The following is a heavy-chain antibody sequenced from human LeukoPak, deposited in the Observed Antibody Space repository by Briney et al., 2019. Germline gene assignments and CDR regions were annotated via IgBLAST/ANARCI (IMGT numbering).Heavy chain of an antibody. Sequence: GASVKVSCKASGYTFTGYYMHWVRQAPGQGLAWMGWINPNSGGTNYAQKFQGRVTMTRDTSISTAYMELSRLRSDDTAVYYCARDTPTYYYDSSGYYYSDYWGQGTLVTVSS. V-gene: IGHV1-2*02. D-gene: IGHD3-22*01. J-gene: IGHJ4*02. CDR1: GYTFTGYY. CDR3: ARDTPTYYYDSSGYYYSDY. CDR2: INPNSGGT.